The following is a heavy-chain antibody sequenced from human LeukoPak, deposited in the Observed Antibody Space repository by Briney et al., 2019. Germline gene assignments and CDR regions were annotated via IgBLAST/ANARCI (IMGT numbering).Heavy chain of an antibody. V-gene: IGHV4-30-4*08. CDR1: GGSISSGDYY. D-gene: IGHD4-11*01. Sequence: SQTLSLTCTVSGGSISSGDYYWSWIRQPPGKGLEWIGYIYYSGSTYYNPSLKSRVTISVDTSKNQFSLKLNSVTAADTAVYYCARVPWRLQYFDYWGQGTLVTVSS. CDR3: ARVPWRLQYFDY. J-gene: IGHJ4*02. CDR2: IYYSGST.